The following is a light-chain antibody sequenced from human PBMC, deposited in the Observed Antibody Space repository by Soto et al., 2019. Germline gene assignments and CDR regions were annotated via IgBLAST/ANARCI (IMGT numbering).Light chain of an antibody. CDR2: KVS. CDR1: QSLAYIDGNTY. V-gene: IGKV2-30*01. Sequence: EVVMTQSPLSLPVTLGQPASISCRSSQSLAYIDGNTYLSWFHQRPGQSPRRLIYKVSNRESGVADRLSGSGSGTDFTLKISRVEAEDVGVYYCMQGTHWPPYTFGQGTKLEIK. CDR3: MQGTHWPPYT. J-gene: IGKJ2*01.